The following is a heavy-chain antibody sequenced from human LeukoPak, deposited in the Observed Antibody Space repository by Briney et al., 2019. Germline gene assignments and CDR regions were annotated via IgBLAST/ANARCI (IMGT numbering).Heavy chain of an antibody. CDR3: AREGGGDYGSNYFDY. Sequence: PSETLSLTCTVSGGSMNNYYWTWIRQPPGKGLEWIGYIYSSGSTNYNPSLKSRFNISVDTSKNQFSLRLSSVTAADTAVYYCAREGGGDYGSNYFDYWGQGTLVTVSS. D-gene: IGHD4-17*01. V-gene: IGHV4-59*01. J-gene: IGHJ4*02. CDR1: GGSMNNYY. CDR2: IYSSGST.